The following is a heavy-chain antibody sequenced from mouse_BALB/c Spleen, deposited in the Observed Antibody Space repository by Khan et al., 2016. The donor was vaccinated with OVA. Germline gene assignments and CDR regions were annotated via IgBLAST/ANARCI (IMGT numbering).Heavy chain of an antibody. CDR1: GYTFTSYW. CDR3: ARSNYYGSGLYVMDD. D-gene: IGHD1-1*01. Sequence: DLVKPGASVKLSCKASGYTFTSYWINWIKQRPGQGLEWIGRIAPGSGSSYYNEMFKDKATLTIDTSSSTAYIQLSSLSSEDSDVYFCARSNYYGSGLYVMDDWGQGTSVTVSS. V-gene: IGHV1S41*01. J-gene: IGHJ4*01. CDR2: IAPGSGSS.